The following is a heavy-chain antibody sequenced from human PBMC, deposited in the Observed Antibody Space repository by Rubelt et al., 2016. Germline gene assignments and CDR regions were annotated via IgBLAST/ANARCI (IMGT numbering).Heavy chain of an antibody. D-gene: IGHD1-26*01. CDR3: ASRQLGGDAFDI. V-gene: IGHV4-4*02. J-gene: IGHJ3*02. Sequence: QVQLQESGPGLVKPSGTLSLTCAVSGGSITSSNWWSWVRQPPGKGLDWVASIYDSGSAYYNPSLKSRVTISRDTSKNQFSLNLRSVTATDTAVYYCASRQLGGDAFDIWGQGTMVTVSS. CDR1: GGSITSSNW. CDR2: IYDSGSA.